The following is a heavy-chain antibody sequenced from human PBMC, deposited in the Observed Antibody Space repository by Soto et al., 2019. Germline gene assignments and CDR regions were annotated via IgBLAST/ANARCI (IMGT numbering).Heavy chain of an antibody. Sequence: QVQLVESGGGVVQPGRSLRLSCAASGFTFSDYGIHWVRQAPGKGLEWVAVISSDGSNKYYADSVKGRFTISRDNSKNTLYLQMTSLRAEDTAAYYCAKSHIVLMVDAARYGMDVWGQGTTVTVSS. D-gene: IGHD2-8*01. V-gene: IGHV3-30*18. CDR1: GFTFSDYG. CDR2: ISSDGSNK. CDR3: AKSHIVLMVDAARYGMDV. J-gene: IGHJ6*02.